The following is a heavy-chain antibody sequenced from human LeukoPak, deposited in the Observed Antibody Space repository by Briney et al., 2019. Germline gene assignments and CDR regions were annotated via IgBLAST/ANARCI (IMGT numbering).Heavy chain of an antibody. D-gene: IGHD4-17*01. CDR3: ARTLTTTYS. V-gene: IGHV3-48*03. Sequence: PGGSLRLSCAASGFTVSRHEMNWVRQAPGKGLEWLSYISNSGGDINYADSVKGRFTISRDNAKNSLYLQMNSLRVEDTAVYYCARTLTTTYSWGQGTLVTVSS. CDR1: GFTVSRHE. CDR2: ISNSGGDI. J-gene: IGHJ4*02.